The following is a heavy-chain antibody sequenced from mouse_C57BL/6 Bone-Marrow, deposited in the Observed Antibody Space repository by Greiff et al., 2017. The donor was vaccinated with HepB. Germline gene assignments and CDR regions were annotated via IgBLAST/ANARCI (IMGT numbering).Heavy chain of an antibody. CDR3: ARTALGPVYYQGFYFDY. CDR2: IYPGSGST. CDR1: GYTFTSYW. J-gene: IGHJ2*01. D-gene: IGHD2-1*01. Sequence: VQLQQPGAELVKPGASVKMSCKASGYTFTSYWITWVKQRPGQGLEWIGDIYPGSGSTNYNEKFKSKATLTVDTSSSTAYMQLSSLTSEDSAVYSRARTALGPVYYQGFYFDYWGQGILLPVSS. V-gene: IGHV1-55*01.